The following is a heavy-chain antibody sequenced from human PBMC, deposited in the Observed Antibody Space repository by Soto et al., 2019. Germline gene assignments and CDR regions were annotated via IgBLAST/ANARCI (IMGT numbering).Heavy chain of an antibody. CDR3: ARGRSITMVRGVIPAFDI. CDR2: ISYDGSNK. D-gene: IGHD3-10*01. Sequence: QVRLVESGGGVVQPGRSLRLSCAASGFTFSSYAMHWVRQAPGKGLEWVAVISYDGSNKYYADSVKGRFTISRDNSKNTLYLQMNSLRAEDTAVYYCARGRSITMVRGVIPAFDIWGQGTMVTVSS. V-gene: IGHV3-30-3*01. CDR1: GFTFSSYA. J-gene: IGHJ3*02.